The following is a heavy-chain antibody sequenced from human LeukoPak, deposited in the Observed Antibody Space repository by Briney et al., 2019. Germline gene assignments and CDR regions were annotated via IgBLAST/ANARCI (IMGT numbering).Heavy chain of an antibody. V-gene: IGHV4-59*01. CDR1: GGSISSYY. CDR2: IYYSGST. D-gene: IGHD2-2*01. J-gene: IGHJ6*03. CDR3: ARVREYCSSTSCHAYYMDV. Sequence: SETLSLTCTVSGGSISSYYWSWIRQPPGKGLEWIGYIYYSGSTNYNPSLKSRVTISVDTSKNQFSLKLSSVTAADTAVYYCARVREYCSSTSCHAYYMDVWGKGTTVTVSS.